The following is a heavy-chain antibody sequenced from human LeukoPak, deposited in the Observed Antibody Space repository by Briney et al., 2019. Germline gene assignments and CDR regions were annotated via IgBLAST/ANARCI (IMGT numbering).Heavy chain of an antibody. CDR3: ARPYRISWYYPAGV. V-gene: IGHV1-18*01. CDR1: GYTFMSYG. CDR2: ISTYDGNT. J-gene: IGHJ4*02. Sequence: GASVKVSCKALGYTFMSYGINWVRQAPGQGLEWMGWISTYDGNTNYAQKFQGRVTMTTDTSTSTAYMELRSRRLDDTGVYYCARPYRISWYYPAGVWGQGTPVTVSS. D-gene: IGHD6-13*01.